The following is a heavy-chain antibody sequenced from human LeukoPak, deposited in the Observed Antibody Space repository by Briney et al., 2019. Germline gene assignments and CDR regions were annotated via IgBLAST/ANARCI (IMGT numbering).Heavy chain of an antibody. D-gene: IGHD6-19*01. CDR2: MNPNSGNT. J-gene: IGHJ4*02. CDR3: ARLVAVAGKIDY. Sequence: ASVKVSCKASGYTFTSYDINSVRHATGQGLEWMGWMNPNSGNTGYAQKFQGRVTMTRDTSISTAYMELSSLRSEDTAVYYCARLVAVAGKIDYWGQGTLVTVSS. CDR1: GYTFTSYD. V-gene: IGHV1-8*01.